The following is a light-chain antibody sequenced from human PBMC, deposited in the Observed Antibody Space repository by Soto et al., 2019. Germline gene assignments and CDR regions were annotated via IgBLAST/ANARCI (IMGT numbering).Light chain of an antibody. CDR3: ASFRSATILV. CDR2: EVN. V-gene: IGLV2-14*01. J-gene: IGLJ1*01. Sequence: QSVLAQPASVSGSPGQSVTISCTGPRSDIGDSNFISWYQHSPGKAPRLLIYEVNNRPSGVSKRFSGSKAGNTASLTISGLLDDDEADYFCASFRSATILVFGSWPKVTVL. CDR1: RSDIGDSNF.